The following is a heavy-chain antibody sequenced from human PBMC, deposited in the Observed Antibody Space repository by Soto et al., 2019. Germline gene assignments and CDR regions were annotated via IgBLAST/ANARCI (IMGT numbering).Heavy chain of an antibody. Sequence: SETLSLTCTVSGGSITSGGYFWSWVRQDPGEGLELIGYIYYSGYTYYKPSLKSRLTLSMDTSKNQFSLKLSSVTAADTALYYCARGSSPNYGMDVWGQGTTVTVSS. CDR1: GGSITSGGYF. CDR2: IYYSGYT. V-gene: IGHV4-31*03. D-gene: IGHD6-6*01. CDR3: ARGSSPNYGMDV. J-gene: IGHJ6*02.